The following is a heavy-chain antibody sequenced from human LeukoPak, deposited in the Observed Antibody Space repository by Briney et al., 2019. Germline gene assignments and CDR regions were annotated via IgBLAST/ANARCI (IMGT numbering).Heavy chain of an antibody. J-gene: IGHJ6*02. Sequence: ASVKVSCKASGGTFSSYAISWVRQAPGQGLEWMGRITPILGIANYAQKFQGRVTITADKSTSTAYMELSSLRSEDTAVYYCAREPHSYYYYYGMDVWGQGTTVTVSS. D-gene: IGHD5-18*01. V-gene: IGHV1-69*04. CDR2: ITPILGIA. CDR3: AREPHSYYYYYGMDV. CDR1: GGTFSSYA.